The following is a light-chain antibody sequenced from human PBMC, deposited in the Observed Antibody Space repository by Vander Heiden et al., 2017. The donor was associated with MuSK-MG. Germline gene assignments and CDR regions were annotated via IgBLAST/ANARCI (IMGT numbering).Light chain of an antibody. CDR3: QQRSNWPLT. CDR2: DAS. J-gene: IGKJ4*01. CDR1: QSVSSY. V-gene: IGKV3-11*01. Sequence: ELVLTQSPAPLSLSPGERATLPCRASQSVSSYLAWYQQKPGQAPRLLIYDASNRATGIPARFSGSGSGTDFTLTISSLEPEDFAVYYCQQRSNWPLTFGGGTKLEIK.